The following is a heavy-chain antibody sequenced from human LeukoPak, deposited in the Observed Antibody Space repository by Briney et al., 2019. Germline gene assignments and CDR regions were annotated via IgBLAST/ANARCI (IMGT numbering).Heavy chain of an antibody. D-gene: IGHD5-18*01. CDR3: ARARRIDTAMAYFDY. J-gene: IGHJ4*02. CDR2: INPNSGGT. V-gene: IGHV1-2*02. CDR1: GYTFTGYY. Sequence: ASVKVSCKASGYTFTGYYMHWVRQAPGQGLEWMGWINPNSGGTNYAQKFQGRVTMTRDTSISTAYMEPSRLRSDDTAVYYCARARRIDTAMAYFDYWGQGTLVTVSS.